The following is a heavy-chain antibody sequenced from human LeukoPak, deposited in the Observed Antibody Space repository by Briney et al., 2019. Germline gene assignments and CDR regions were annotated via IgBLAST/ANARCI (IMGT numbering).Heavy chain of an antibody. CDR1: GGSISSGSYF. D-gene: IGHD3-22*01. V-gene: IGHV4-39*07. CDR2: IYYSGNS. CDR3: ARGPVVTPQP. J-gene: IGHJ4*02. Sequence: PSETLSLTCNVSGGSISSGSYFWGWIRQPPGKGLEWIGNIYYSGNSYYNPSLKSRVTMSVDTSKNQFSLKLSSVTAADTAVYYCARGPVVTPQPWGQGTLVTVSS.